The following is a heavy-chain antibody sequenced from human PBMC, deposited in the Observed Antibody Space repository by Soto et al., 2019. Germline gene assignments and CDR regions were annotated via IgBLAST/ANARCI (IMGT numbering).Heavy chain of an antibody. CDR3: ARSFQDDFWSGYSYYYGMDV. D-gene: IGHD3-3*01. V-gene: IGHV1-69*13. Sequence: GASVKVSCKASGGTFSSYAISWVRQAPGQGLEWMGGIIPIFVTANYAQKFQGRVTITADESTSTAYMELSSLRSEDTAVYYCARSFQDDFWSGYSYYYGMDVWGQGTTVTVSS. J-gene: IGHJ6*02. CDR1: GGTFSSYA. CDR2: IIPIFVTA.